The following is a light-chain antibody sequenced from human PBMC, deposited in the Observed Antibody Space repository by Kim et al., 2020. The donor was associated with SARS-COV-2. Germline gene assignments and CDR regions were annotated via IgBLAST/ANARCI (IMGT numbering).Light chain of an antibody. CDR2: RAS. CDR1: QNIEYW. Sequence: DIQMTQSPSTLSASVGDRVTITCRASQNIEYWLAWFQQKPGKATKLLIHRASSLESGVPSRFSGSGFGTEFTLTISSLQPEDFATYYCQHYKAYPWTFGQGTKLEI. CDR3: QHYKAYPWT. V-gene: IGKV1-5*03. J-gene: IGKJ1*01.